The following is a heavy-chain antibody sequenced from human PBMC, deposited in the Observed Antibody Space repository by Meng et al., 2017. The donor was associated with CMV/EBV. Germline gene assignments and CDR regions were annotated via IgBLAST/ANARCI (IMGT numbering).Heavy chain of an antibody. CDR3: ARDRPTRKSNPNIVVVPGGVDY. Sequence: GESLKISCAASGFAFSDYYMSWIRQAPGEGLEWVSYISSSGSTIYYADSVKGRFTISRDNAKNSLYLQMNSLRAEDTAVYYCARDRPTRKSNPNIVVVPGGVDYWGQGTLVTVSS. D-gene: IGHD2-2*01. J-gene: IGHJ4*02. CDR2: ISSSGSTI. V-gene: IGHV3-11*01. CDR1: GFAFSDYY.